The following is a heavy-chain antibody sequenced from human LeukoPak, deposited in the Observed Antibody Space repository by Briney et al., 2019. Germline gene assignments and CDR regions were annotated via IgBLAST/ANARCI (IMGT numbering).Heavy chain of an antibody. CDR2: FDPEDGDT. J-gene: IGHJ4*02. V-gene: IGHV1-24*01. D-gene: IGHD2-2*01. Sequence: ASVKVSCKVSGYTLTELSMHWVRQAPGKGLEWMGGFDPEDGDTIYAQKFQGRVTMTEDTSTDTAYMELRSLRSDDTAVYYCARSDRRQYPRDYWGQGTLVTVSS. CDR1: GYTLTELS. CDR3: ARSDRRQYPRDY.